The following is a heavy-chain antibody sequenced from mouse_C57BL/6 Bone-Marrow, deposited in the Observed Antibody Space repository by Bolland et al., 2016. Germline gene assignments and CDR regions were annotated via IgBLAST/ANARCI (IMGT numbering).Heavy chain of an antibody. CDR3: ARSWDNAMDY. D-gene: IGHD4-1*01. Sequence: INPNNGGTSYNQKFKGKATLTVDKSSSTAYMELRSLTSEDSAVYYCARSWDNAMDYWGQGTLV. CDR2: INPNNGGT. J-gene: IGHJ3*01. V-gene: IGHV1-26*01.